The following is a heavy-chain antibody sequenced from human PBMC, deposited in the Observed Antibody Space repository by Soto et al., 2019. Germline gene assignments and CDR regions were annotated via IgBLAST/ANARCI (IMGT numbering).Heavy chain of an antibody. Sequence: EVQLVESGGGLVQPGGSLRLSCAASGFTVSSNYMSWVRQAPGKGLEWVSVIYSGGSTYYADSVKGRFTISRHNSKNTLYLQMNSLRAEDTAVYYCARVRAAAGLLDYYYYYGMDVWGQGNTVTVSS. CDR2: IYSGGST. V-gene: IGHV3-53*04. D-gene: IGHD6-13*01. J-gene: IGHJ6*02. CDR3: ARVRAAAGLLDYYYYYGMDV. CDR1: GFTVSSNY.